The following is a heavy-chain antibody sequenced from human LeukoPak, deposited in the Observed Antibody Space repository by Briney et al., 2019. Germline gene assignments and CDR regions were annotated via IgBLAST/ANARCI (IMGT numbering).Heavy chain of an antibody. CDR1: GYSFTSGHY. V-gene: IGHV4-38-2*01. D-gene: IGHD2-2*01. CDR2: IYHTGSA. CDR3: ARYCTSTTCILRGFDY. Sequence: SETLSLTCSVSGYSFTSGHYWGWIRQPPGKGLEWIANIYHTGSAHYNPSLKSRVTISVDTSTNRFSLKLSSVTAADTAVCYCARYCTSTTCILRGFDYWGQGTLVTVSS. J-gene: IGHJ4*02.